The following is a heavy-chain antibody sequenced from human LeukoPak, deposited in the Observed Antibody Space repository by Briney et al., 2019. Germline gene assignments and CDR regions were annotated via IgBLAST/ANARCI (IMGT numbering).Heavy chain of an antibody. Sequence: GGSLRLSCAASGFTFSSYAMSWVRQAPGKGPEWVSAISGSGGSTYYADSVKGRFTISRDNSKNTLYLQMNSLRAEDTAVYYCAKGPYCSGGSCLKYNWFDPWGQGTLVTVSS. D-gene: IGHD2-15*01. CDR1: GFTFSSYA. J-gene: IGHJ5*02. V-gene: IGHV3-23*01. CDR2: ISGSGGST. CDR3: AKGPYCSGGSCLKYNWFDP.